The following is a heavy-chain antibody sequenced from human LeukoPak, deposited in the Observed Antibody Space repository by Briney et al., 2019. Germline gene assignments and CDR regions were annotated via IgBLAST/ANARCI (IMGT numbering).Heavy chain of an antibody. CDR3: ARSPGYYFDY. CDR1: GFTFSSYW. V-gene: IGHV3-7*01. CDR2: IKQDGSEK. J-gene: IGHJ4*02. D-gene: IGHD1-14*01. Sequence: GGSLRLSCAASGFTFSSYWMSWVRQAPGKGLEWVANIKQDGSEKHYVDSLKGRFTISRDNAKNSLYLQMNSLRDEDTAVYFCARSPGYYFDYWGQGTLVTVSS.